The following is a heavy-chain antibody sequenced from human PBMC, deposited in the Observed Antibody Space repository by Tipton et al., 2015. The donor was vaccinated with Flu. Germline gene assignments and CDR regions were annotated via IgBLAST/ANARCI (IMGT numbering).Heavy chain of an antibody. J-gene: IGHJ5*02. D-gene: IGHD4-11*01. CDR2: VSRTGST. CDR1: GYSISSDYY. Sequence: TLSLTCTVSGYSISSDYYWGWIRQPPGKGLEWIGTVSRTGSTIDIPSLKSPVTFSIDTSKNPFSLKMKPVTATDMAVYYCARRDYSNYVSDPKSWFDPWGQGTLVAVSS. V-gene: IGHV4-38-2*02. CDR3: ARRDYSNYVSDPKSWFDP.